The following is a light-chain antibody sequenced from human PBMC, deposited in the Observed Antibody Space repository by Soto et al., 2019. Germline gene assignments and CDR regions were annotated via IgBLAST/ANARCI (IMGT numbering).Light chain of an antibody. V-gene: IGLV2-14*01. CDR1: SSDINGYNY. J-gene: IGLJ2*01. CDR3: SSYTSSSTVV. CDR2: EFS. Sequence: QSVLTQPASVSGSPGQSITISCTGTSSDINGYNYVSWYQQHPGKAPKLMIYEFSNRPSGVSNRFSGSKSGNTASLTISGLQAEDEADYYCSSYTSSSTVVFGGGTQLTVL.